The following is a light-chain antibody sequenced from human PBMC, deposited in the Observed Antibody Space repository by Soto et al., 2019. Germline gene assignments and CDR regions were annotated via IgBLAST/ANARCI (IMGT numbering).Light chain of an antibody. CDR3: QQYGSTPLT. Sequence: EIVLKQSPDTLSLSPGERATLSCRASQSVKNNYLAWYQQKPGQATRFLIYDASSRATGIPDRFSGSGSGTNFTLTISRLEPEDVAVYYCQQYGSTPLTFGGGTKVDIK. V-gene: IGKV3-20*01. J-gene: IGKJ4*01. CDR1: QSVKNNY. CDR2: DAS.